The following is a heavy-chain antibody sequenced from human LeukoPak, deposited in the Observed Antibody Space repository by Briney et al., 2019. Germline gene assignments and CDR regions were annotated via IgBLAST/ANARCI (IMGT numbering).Heavy chain of an antibody. Sequence: SETLSLTCAVYGGSFSGYYWSWIRQPPGKRLEWIGEINHSGSTNYNPSLKSRVTISVDTSKNQFSLKLSSVTAADTAVYYCARVLPSFYDFWSGYYRRWFDPWGQGTLVTVSS. J-gene: IGHJ5*02. CDR3: ARVLPSFYDFWSGYYRRWFDP. V-gene: IGHV4-34*01. D-gene: IGHD3-3*01. CDR2: INHSGST. CDR1: GGSFSGYY.